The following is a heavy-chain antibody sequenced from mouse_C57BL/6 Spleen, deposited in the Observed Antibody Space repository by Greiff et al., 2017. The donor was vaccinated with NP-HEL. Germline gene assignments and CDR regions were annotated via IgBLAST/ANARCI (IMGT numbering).Heavy chain of an antibody. CDR3: ALGDYGSSDAMDY. CDR1: GFSLTSYG. Sequence: QVQLKESGPGLVQPSQSLSITCTVSGFSLTSYGVHWVRQSPGKGLEWLGVIWSGGSTDYNSAFMSRLSITKDNSKSQVFLKMNSLQADDTAIYYCALGDYGSSDAMDYWGQGTSVTVSS. J-gene: IGHJ4*01. V-gene: IGHV2-5*01. D-gene: IGHD1-1*01. CDR2: IWSGGST.